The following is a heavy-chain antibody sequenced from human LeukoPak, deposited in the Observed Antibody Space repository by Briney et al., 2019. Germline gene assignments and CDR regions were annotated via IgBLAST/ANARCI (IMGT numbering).Heavy chain of an antibody. CDR1: GYTFTSYG. CDR2: ISAYNGNT. V-gene: IGHV1-18*01. J-gene: IGHJ4*02. D-gene: IGHD3-9*01. CDR3: ARKRYFDWLSGYYFDY. Sequence: ASVKVSCKASGYTFTSYGISWVRQAPGQGLEWMGWISAYNGNTNYAQKLQGRVTMTTDTSTSTAYMEPRSLRSDDTAVYYCARKRYFDWLSGYYFDYWGQGTLVTVSS.